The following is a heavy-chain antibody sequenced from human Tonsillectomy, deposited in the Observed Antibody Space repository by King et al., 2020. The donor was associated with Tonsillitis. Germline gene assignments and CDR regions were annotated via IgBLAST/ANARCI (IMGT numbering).Heavy chain of an antibody. CDR2: IYPGDSDT. CDR1: GYSFTSYW. D-gene: IGHD3-22*01. J-gene: IGHJ6*02. Sequence: QLVQSGAEVKKPGASLKISCKGSGYSFTSYWIGWVRQMPGKGLEWMGIIYPGDSDTRYSPSFQGQVTISADKSISTAYLQWSSLKASDSAIYYCARHSVSSGYCGYYYYGMDVWGQGTTVTVSS. V-gene: IGHV5-51*01. CDR3: ARHSVSSGYCGYYYYGMDV.